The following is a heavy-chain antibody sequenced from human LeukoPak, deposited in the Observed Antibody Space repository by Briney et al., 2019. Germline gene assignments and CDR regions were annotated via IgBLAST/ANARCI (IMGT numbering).Heavy chain of an antibody. V-gene: IGHV1-2*06. D-gene: IGHD6-19*01. J-gene: IGHJ3*02. CDR1: GYTFTTYG. CDR2: INPNSGGT. Sequence: GASVKVSCKASGYTFTTYGISWVRQAPGQGLEWMGRINPNSGGTNYAQKFQGRVTMTRDTSISTAYMELSRLRSDDTAVYYCARATSVHSGWYGGAFDIWGQGTMVTVSS. CDR3: ARATSVHSGWYGGAFDI.